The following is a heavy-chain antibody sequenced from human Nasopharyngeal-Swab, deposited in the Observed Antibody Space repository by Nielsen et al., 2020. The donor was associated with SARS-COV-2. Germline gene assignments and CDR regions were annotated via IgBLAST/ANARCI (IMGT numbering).Heavy chain of an antibody. CDR2: INPSGGST. Sequence: VKVSCKASGYTFISYYMHWVRQAPGQGREWMGIINPSGGSTSYAQKFQGRVTMTRDTSTSTVYMELSSLRSEDTAVYYCARDLGGSYQHYYYGMDVWGQGTTVTVSS. V-gene: IGHV1-46*01. CDR3: ARDLGGSYQHYYYGMDV. CDR1: GYTFISYY. D-gene: IGHD1-26*01. J-gene: IGHJ6*02.